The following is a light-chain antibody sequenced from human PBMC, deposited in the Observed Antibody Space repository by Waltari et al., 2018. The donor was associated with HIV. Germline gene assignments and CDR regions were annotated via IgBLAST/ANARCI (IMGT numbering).Light chain of an antibody. CDR2: EVT. CDR3: SSYTSSSTLGV. CDR1: SSDFGAYNY. V-gene: IGLV2-14*01. J-gene: IGLJ2*01. Sequence: QSALTQPASVSGSPGQSITISCTGTSSDFGAYNYVSWYQQHPGNAPKLMIYEVTNRPSGVSERVSGSKSGNTASLTISGLQAEDEADYYCSSYTSSSTLGVFGGGTKLTVL.